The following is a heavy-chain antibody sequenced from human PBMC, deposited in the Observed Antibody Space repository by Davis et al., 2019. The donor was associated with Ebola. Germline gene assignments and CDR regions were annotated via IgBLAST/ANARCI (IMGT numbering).Heavy chain of an antibody. CDR1: GYTFTTYI. J-gene: IGHJ6*02. CDR2: IAVYNGDT. D-gene: IGHD6-13*01. V-gene: IGHV1-18*01. Sequence: ASVKVSCKASGYTFTTYIITWVRQAPGQGLEWMGWIAVYNGDTKYAHEIQGRVTMTSDISTDTVYMDLRGLRSDDTAVYFCARIAAESDYGMDVWGQGTTVTVSS. CDR3: ARIAAESDYGMDV.